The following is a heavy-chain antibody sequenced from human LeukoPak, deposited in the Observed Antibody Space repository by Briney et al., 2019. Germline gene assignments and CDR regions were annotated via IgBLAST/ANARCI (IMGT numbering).Heavy chain of an antibody. CDR1: GYFMSSGYY. J-gene: IGHJ4*02. V-gene: IGHV4-38-2*01. CDR2: IYQGGNT. CDR3: ARQLGGSGPYFQFDF. Sequence: SETLSLTCAVSGYFMSSGYYRGWIRQPPGKGLEWIRSIYQGGNTYYNPSLKSRVAISVDSSKNQFSLRLRSLTAADTAVYYCARQLGGSGPYFQFDFWGQGTLVTVSS. D-gene: IGHD2/OR15-2a*01.